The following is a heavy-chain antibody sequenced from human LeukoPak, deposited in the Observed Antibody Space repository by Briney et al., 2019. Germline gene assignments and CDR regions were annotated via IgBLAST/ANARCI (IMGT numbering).Heavy chain of an antibody. J-gene: IGHJ4*02. Sequence: SETLSLTCAVYGGSFSGYYWSWIRQPPGKGLEWIGEINHGGSTNYNPSLKSRVTISVDTSKNQFSLKLSSVTAADTAVYYCARHGTIAAAGTELDYWGQGTLVTVSS. D-gene: IGHD6-13*01. V-gene: IGHV4-34*01. CDR3: ARHGTIAAAGTELDY. CDR2: INHGGST. CDR1: GGSFSGYY.